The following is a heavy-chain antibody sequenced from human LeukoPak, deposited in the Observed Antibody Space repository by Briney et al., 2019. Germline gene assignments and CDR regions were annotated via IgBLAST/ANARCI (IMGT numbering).Heavy chain of an antibody. CDR3: AKRGLREDLFDY. J-gene: IGHJ4*02. CDR1: GFTFSSYA. Sequence: AGGSLRLSCAASGFTFSSYAMSWVRQAPGKGLEWVSAISGSGGSTYYADSVKGRFTISRDNSKNTLYLQMNSLRAEDTAVYYCAKRGLREDLFDYWGQGTLVTVSS. CDR2: ISGSGGST. V-gene: IGHV3-23*01. D-gene: IGHD4-17*01.